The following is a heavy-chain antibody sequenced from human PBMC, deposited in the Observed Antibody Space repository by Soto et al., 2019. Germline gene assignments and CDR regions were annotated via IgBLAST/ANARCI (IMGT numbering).Heavy chain of an antibody. J-gene: IGHJ4*02. CDR2: TYYRSKWYY. CDR3: ANDPAYSLDY. D-gene: IGHD5-12*01. V-gene: IGHV6-1*01. Sequence: SQTLSLTCVISGDSVSIYSGAWNWIRQSPSRGLEWLGRTYYRSKWYYDYAESVKSRIIISVDTSKNQFSLQLNSVTPEDAAVYYCANDPAYSLDYWGQGIQVTVSS. CDR1: GDSVSIYSGA.